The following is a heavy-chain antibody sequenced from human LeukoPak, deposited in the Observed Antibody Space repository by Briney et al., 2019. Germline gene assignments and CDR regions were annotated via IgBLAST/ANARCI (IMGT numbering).Heavy chain of an antibody. CDR2: INHSGST. J-gene: IGHJ4*02. CDR1: GGSFSGYY. V-gene: IGHV4-34*01. Sequence: SETLSLTCAVYGGSFSGYYWSWIRQPPGKGLEWIGEINHSGSTNYNPSLKSRVTISVDTSKNQFSLKLSSVTAADTAVYYCARDTSGDLDYWGQGTLVTVSS. CDR3: ARDTSGDLDY. D-gene: IGHD3-16*01.